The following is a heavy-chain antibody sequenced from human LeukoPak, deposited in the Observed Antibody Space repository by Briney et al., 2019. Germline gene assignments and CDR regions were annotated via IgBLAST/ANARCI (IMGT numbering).Heavy chain of an antibody. CDR3: ARDHVLLWFGELYRGYYFDY. CDR1: EFIVSINY. Sequence: GGSLRLSCAASEFIVSINYMTWVRQAPGKGLEWVSLIYSRGDTKYADSVKGRFTISRDNAKNSLYLQMNSLRAEDTAVYYCARDHVLLWFGELYRGYYFDYWGQGTLVTVSS. CDR2: IYSRGDT. V-gene: IGHV3-66*01. J-gene: IGHJ4*02. D-gene: IGHD3-10*01.